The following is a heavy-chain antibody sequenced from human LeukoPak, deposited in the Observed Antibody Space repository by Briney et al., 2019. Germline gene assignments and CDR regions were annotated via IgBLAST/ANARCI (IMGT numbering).Heavy chain of an antibody. Sequence: GGSLRLSCAASGFTFSSYAMHWVRQAPGKGLEWVAVISYDGSNKYYADSVKGRFTISRDNSKNTLYLQMNSLRAEDTAVYYCARGSAAANFDYRGQGTLVTVSS. D-gene: IGHD6-13*01. J-gene: IGHJ4*02. V-gene: IGHV3-30*01. CDR2: ISYDGSNK. CDR1: GFTFSSYA. CDR3: ARGSAAANFDY.